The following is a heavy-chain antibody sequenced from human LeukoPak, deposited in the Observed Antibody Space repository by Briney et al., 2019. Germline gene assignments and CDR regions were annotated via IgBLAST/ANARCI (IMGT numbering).Heavy chain of an antibody. CDR2: ISSSGSTI. V-gene: IGHV3-11*04. D-gene: IGHD6-13*01. Sequence: GGSLRLSCAASGFTLSDYYMSWIRQAPGKGLEWVSYISSSGSTIYYADSVKGRFTISRDNAKNSLYLQMNSLRAEDTAVYYCARGGSSWYSPRYYYYYMDVWGKGTTVTVSS. J-gene: IGHJ6*03. CDR1: GFTLSDYY. CDR3: ARGGSSWYSPRYYYYYMDV.